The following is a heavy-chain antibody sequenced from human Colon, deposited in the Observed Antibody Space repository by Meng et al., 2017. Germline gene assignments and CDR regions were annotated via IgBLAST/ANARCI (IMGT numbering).Heavy chain of an antibody. CDR3: ARGMLYGSGRYRFDP. V-gene: IGHV4-61*09. J-gene: IGHJ5*02. CDR2: MYNTERT. D-gene: IGHD3-10*01. Sequence: QVHLQRSCPVTVNPSHPLSLPCIVSGCSINSGSYYWIWIRQPAGKGLEWIGHMYNTERTNYTPSLKSRVTISVDTSKNQFSLKLNSVTAADTAVYYCARGMLYGSGRYRFDPWGQGTLVTVFS. CDR1: GCSINSGSYY.